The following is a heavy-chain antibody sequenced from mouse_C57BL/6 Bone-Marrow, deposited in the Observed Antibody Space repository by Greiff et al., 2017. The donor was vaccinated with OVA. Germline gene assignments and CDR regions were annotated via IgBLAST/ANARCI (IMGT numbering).Heavy chain of an antibody. J-gene: IGHJ3*01. V-gene: IGHV5-17*01. Sequence: EVKLVESGGGLVKPGGSLKLSCAASGFTFSDYGMHWVRQAPEKGLEWVAYISSGSSTIYYADTVKGRFTISRDNAKNTLFLQMTSLRSEDTAMYYCARWSYDYDGFAYWGQGTLVTVSA. D-gene: IGHD2-4*01. CDR1: GFTFSDYG. CDR2: ISSGSSTI. CDR3: ARWSYDYDGFAY.